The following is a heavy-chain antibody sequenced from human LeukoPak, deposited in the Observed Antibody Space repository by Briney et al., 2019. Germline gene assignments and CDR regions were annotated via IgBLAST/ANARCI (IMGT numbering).Heavy chain of an antibody. D-gene: IGHD3-10*01. CDR1: AFTFSGYG. CDR3: AKAPDYYYGSGSYGPSGPNWFDP. V-gene: IGHV3-30*18. Sequence: GRSLRLSCAASAFTFSGYGMHWVRQAPGKGLEWVAVISYDGNKKHHADSVKGRSTISRDNSGNTLYLQMNSLRVEDTAVYYCAKAPDYYYGSGSYGPSGPNWFDPWGQGTLVIVSS. J-gene: IGHJ5*02. CDR2: ISYDGNKK.